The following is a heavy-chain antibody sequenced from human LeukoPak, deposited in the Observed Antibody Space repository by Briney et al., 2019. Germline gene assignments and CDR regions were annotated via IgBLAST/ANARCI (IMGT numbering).Heavy chain of an antibody. Sequence: ASVKVSCKASGYTFTSYYTHWVRQAPGQGLEWMGIINPSVGSTSYAQKFQGRVTMTRDTSTSTVYVELSSLRSEDTAVYYCARDTITVAGFVDYWGQGTLVTVSS. D-gene: IGHD6-19*01. CDR3: ARDTITVAGFVDY. V-gene: IGHV1-46*01. CDR1: GYTFTSYY. CDR2: INPSVGST. J-gene: IGHJ4*02.